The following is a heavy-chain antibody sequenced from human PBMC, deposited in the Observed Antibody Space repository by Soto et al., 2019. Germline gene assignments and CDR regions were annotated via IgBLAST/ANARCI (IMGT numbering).Heavy chain of an antibody. J-gene: IGHJ6*02. V-gene: IGHV3-33*01. CDR1: GFTFSSYG. Sequence: GGSLRLSCAASGFTFSSYGMHWVRQAPGKGLEWVAVIWYDGSNKYYADSVKGRFTISRDNSKNTLYLQMNSLRAEDTAVYYCAREAYIVVVPAAFYGMDVWGQGTTVTVSS. D-gene: IGHD2-2*01. CDR2: IWYDGSNK. CDR3: AREAYIVVVPAAFYGMDV.